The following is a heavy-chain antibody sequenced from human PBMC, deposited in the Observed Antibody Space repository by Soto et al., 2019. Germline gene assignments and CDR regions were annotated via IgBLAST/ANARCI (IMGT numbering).Heavy chain of an antibody. CDR2: IYSAGST. CDR1: GFTVSSNY. J-gene: IGHJ4*02. D-gene: IGHD2-15*01. CDR3: ARMQSSGGSCDY. Sequence: EVQLVETGGGLIQPGGSLRLSCSASGFTVSSNYMSWVRQAPGKGLEWVSVIYSAGSTYYADSVKGRFTISRDNSKNSLYLQMNSLRAEDTAVYYCARMQSSGGSCDYWGQGTLVTVSS. V-gene: IGHV3-53*02.